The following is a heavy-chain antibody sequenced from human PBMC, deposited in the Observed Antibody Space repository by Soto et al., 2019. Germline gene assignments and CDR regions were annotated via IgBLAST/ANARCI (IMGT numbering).Heavy chain of an antibody. D-gene: IGHD6-13*01. CDR1: VYTFTSYG. CDR3: ARTGRQLVPYYYYGMDV. Sequence: GXSVKVSCKASVYTFTSYGISWVRQAPGQGLEWMGWISAYNGNTNYAQKLQGRVTMTTDTSTSTAYMELRSLRSDDTAVYHCARTGRQLVPYYYYGMDVWGQGTKVTVSS. CDR2: ISAYNGNT. J-gene: IGHJ6*01. V-gene: IGHV1-18*01.